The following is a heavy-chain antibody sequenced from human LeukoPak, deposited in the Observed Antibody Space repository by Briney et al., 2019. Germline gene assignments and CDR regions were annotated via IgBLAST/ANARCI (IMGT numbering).Heavy chain of an antibody. J-gene: IGHJ6*03. CDR1: GGSISSYY. V-gene: IGHV4-4*07. Sequence: SETLSLTCTVSGGSISSYYWSWIRQPAGKGLEWIGRIYTSGSTNYNPSLKSRVTISVDTSKNQFSLKLSSVTAADTAVYYCASGSVSHYYYYMDVWGKGTTVTVSS. CDR3: ASGSVSHYYYYMDV. CDR2: IYTSGST.